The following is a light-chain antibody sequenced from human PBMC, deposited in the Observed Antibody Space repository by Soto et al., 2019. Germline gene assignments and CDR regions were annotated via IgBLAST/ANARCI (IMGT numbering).Light chain of an antibody. CDR1: QGSISW. Sequence: DIQMTQSPASVSASVGDRVTITCWASQGSISWLAWYQQKPEKAPKLVIYDASSLQSGVPSRFSGSGSGTDFTLTISSLQPEDFATYYCQQANSFPLTFGGGTKVEI. V-gene: IGKV1-12*01. CDR3: QQANSFPLT. CDR2: DAS. J-gene: IGKJ4*01.